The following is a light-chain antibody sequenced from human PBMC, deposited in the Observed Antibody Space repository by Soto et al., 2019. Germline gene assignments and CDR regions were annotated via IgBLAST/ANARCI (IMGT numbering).Light chain of an antibody. CDR2: GAS. CDR3: QQYNEWPLWT. CDR1: QSVNNN. V-gene: IGKV3D-15*01. J-gene: IGKJ1*01. Sequence: EVVVTQSPATLSLSPGERASLSCRTSQSVNNNLAWYQQKPGQAPRLLIYGASTRATGIPARFIGTGSATEFTLTISGLQSEDYAVYYCQQYNEWPLWTFGHGTKVEI.